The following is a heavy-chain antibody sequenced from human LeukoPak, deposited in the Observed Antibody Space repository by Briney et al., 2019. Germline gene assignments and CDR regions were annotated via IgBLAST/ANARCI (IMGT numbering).Heavy chain of an antibody. CDR2: IYYSGST. J-gene: IGHJ4*02. D-gene: IGHD2-2*01. Sequence: SETLSLTCTVSGGSIRSYYWSGIRQPPGKGLEGIGYIYYSGSTNYNPSLYSRVTISVDTSKNQFSLKLSSVPAADTAGYYCARQSDSSTSHFDYWGQGTLVTVSS. CDR3: ARQSDSSTSHFDY. CDR1: GGSIRSYY. V-gene: IGHV4-59*01.